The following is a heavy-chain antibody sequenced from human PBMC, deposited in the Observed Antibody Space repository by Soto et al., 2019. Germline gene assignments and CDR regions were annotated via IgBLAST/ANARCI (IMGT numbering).Heavy chain of an antibody. CDR2: IDSNDNT. CDR1: GFTVSSKY. J-gene: IGHJ4*02. Sequence: PGGSLRLSCAASGFTVSSKYMSWVRQAPGKGLEWVSLIDSNDNTYYAGSVKGRFTISRDNTRNTLFLQMSGLRAEDTAVYYCARTHYDSSGYWVYWGPGTLVTVSS. CDR3: ARTHYDSSGYWVY. D-gene: IGHD3-22*01. V-gene: IGHV3-53*01.